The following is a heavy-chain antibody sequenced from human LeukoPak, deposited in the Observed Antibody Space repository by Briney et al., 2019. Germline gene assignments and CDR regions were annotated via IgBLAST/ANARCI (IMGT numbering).Heavy chain of an antibody. V-gene: IGHV1-2*02. Sequence: ASVKVSCKASGYTFTGYYMHWVGQPPGQEREWMGCINPKSGDTKYAQKLQGRVTMPRGPSNSPAYMEMRRLRSHDTAAYYCGKDWIQLWLRVDYGGRGPLVTVPS. D-gene: IGHD5-18*01. CDR1: GYTFTGYY. CDR2: INPKSGDT. J-gene: IGHJ4*02. CDR3: GKDWIQLWLRVDY.